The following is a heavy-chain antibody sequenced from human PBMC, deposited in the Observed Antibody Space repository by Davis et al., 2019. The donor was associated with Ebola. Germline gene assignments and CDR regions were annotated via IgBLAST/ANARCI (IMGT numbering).Heavy chain of an antibody. CDR1: GYTFTSYY. V-gene: IGHV1-46*01. D-gene: IGHD2-21*01. CDR2: INPSGDST. CDR3: ARDLNIVVQPSNFEWGMDV. J-gene: IGHJ6*02. Sequence: AASVKVSCKASGYTFTSYYMHSVRQAPGQGLEWMGIINPSGDSTSYAQKFQGRVTMTRDTSTSTVYMELSSLRSEDTAVYYCARDLNIVVQPSNFEWGMDVWGQGTTVTVSS.